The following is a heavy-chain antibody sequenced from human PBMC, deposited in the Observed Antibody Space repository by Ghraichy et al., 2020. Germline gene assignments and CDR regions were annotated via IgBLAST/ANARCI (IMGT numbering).Heavy chain of an antibody. J-gene: IGHJ4*02. CDR3: ATLTIFGVVNY. CDR2: IYYSGST. D-gene: IGHD3-3*01. V-gene: IGHV4-59*01. CDR1: GGSISSYY. Sequence: SETLSLTCTVSGGSISSYYWSWIRQPPGKGLEWIVYIYYSGSTNYNPSLKSRVTISVDTSKNQFSLKLSSVTAADTAVYYCATLTIFGVVNYWGQGTLVTVSS.